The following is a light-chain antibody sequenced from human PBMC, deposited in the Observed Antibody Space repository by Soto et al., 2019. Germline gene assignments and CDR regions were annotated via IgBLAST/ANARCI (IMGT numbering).Light chain of an antibody. CDR1: QSISTS. CDR2: LAS. V-gene: IGKV1-5*03. CDR3: EQYCTCSRT. Sequence: DIQMPQSPSPLSAFVGDRVTITYRASQSISTSLAWYQQKPGKAPKLLIYLASNLQSGVPARFSGSGSATEFTLTISCLQPDDFAAYYGEQYCTCSRTCGRGTKVYIK. J-gene: IGKJ4*02.